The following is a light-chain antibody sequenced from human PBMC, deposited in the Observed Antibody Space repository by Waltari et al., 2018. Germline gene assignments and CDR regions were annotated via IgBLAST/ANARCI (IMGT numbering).Light chain of an antibody. CDR1: SPHPASGND. CDR2: RNN. J-gene: IGLJ2*01. Sequence: QSVLTHPPSVSGAPGPRVTIPCPGTSPHPASGNDHHCDKQLPETAPKLLTYRNNTRPSGVPDRFSGSKSGTSASLAITGLQADDEADYYCQSYDSNLRNAVFGGGTKLTVL. V-gene: IGLV1-40*01. CDR3: QSYDSNLRNAV.